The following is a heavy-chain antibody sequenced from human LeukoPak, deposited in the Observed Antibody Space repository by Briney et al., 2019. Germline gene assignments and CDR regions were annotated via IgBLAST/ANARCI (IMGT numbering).Heavy chain of an antibody. D-gene: IGHD2-15*01. Sequence: GASVKVSCKASGYTFTGYYMHWVRQAPGQGLEWMGWINPNSGGTNYAQKFQGWVTMTRDTSISTAYMELSRLRSDGTAVYYCARDSGYCSGGSCYSGYYGMDVWGQGTTVTVSS. CDR1: GYTFTGYY. J-gene: IGHJ6*02. CDR2: INPNSGGT. V-gene: IGHV1-2*04. CDR3: ARDSGYCSGGSCYSGYYGMDV.